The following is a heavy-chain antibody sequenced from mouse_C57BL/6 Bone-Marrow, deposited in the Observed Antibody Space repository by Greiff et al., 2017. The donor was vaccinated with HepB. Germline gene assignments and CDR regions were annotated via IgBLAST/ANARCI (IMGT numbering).Heavy chain of an antibody. CDR3: ARENYYGSSLYAMDY. V-gene: IGHV5-4*01. D-gene: IGHD1-1*01. CDR1: GFTFSDYG. J-gene: IGHJ4*01. CDR2: ISDGGSYT. Sequence: EVQVVESGGGLVKPGGSLKLSCAASGFTFSDYGMHWVRQAPEKGLEWVATISDGGSYTYYPDNVKGRFTISRDNAKNNLYLQMSQLKSEDTAMYYCARENYYGSSLYAMDYWGQGTSVTVSS.